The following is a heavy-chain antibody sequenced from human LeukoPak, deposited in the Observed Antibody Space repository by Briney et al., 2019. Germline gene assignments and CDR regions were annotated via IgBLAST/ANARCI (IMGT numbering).Heavy chain of an antibody. Sequence: GGSLRLSCAASGFTLSDYYMSWIRQAPGKGLEGVSYISSSGSTIYYSDSVKGRFTISRDNAKNSLYLQMNSLRAEDTAVYYCARVLKEYYYDSSGYYDYWGQGTLVTVSS. CDR2: ISSSGSTI. CDR3: ARVLKEYYYDSSGYYDY. J-gene: IGHJ4*02. V-gene: IGHV3-11*01. D-gene: IGHD3-22*01. CDR1: GFTLSDYY.